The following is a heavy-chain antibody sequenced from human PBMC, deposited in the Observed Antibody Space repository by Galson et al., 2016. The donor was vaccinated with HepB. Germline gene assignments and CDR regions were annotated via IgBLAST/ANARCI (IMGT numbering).Heavy chain of an antibody. Sequence: SVKVSCKASGYTFTNYYIHWVRQAPGQGLEWMGIIKPHDGSTTYAQKLQGRVTMTRGTSTSTVYMEVSSLRSEDTAVYYCARESPHTFYLEHWGQGTLVTVSS. CDR2: IKPHDGST. CDR1: GYTFTNYY. V-gene: IGHV1-46*04. D-gene: IGHD1/OR15-1a*01. J-gene: IGHJ4*02. CDR3: ARESPHTFYLEH.